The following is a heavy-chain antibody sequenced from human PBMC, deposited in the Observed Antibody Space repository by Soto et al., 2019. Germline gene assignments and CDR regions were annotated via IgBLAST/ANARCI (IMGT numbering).Heavy chain of an antibody. CDR3: ARGDATKTIVTTYYGLDV. J-gene: IGHJ6*02. CDR1: GGSFSNYG. V-gene: IGHV1-69*12. Sequence: QVQVVQSGAEVKKPGSSVKVSCKASGGSFSNYGISWVRQAPGQGLEWMGGIIPVFGTPHYAQKFQDRVTITADESTSTVYMEVRSLTSEDTAVYYCARGDATKTIVTTYYGLDVWGQGTTVTVSS. D-gene: IGHD5-12*01. CDR2: IIPVFGTP.